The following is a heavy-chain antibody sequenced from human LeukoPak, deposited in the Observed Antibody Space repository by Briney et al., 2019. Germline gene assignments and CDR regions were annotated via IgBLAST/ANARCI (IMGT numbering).Heavy chain of an antibody. J-gene: IGHJ4*02. Sequence: GGSLRLSCAASGFTFSDYYMSWIRQAPGKGLEWVSYISSSGSTIYYADSVKGRFTISRDNAKNSLYLQMNSLRAEDTAVYYCAKARDEGYYYDSSGYYPDYWGQGTLVTVSS. CDR1: GFTFSDYY. D-gene: IGHD3-22*01. V-gene: IGHV3-11*01. CDR3: AKARDEGYYYDSSGYYPDY. CDR2: ISSSGSTI.